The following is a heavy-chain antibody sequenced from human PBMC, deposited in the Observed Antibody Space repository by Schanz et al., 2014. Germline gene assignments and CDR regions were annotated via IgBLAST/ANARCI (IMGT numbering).Heavy chain of an antibody. V-gene: IGHV3-30-3*01. J-gene: IGHJ4*02. CDR3: ARANYRRKINFDY. CDR2: ISYVGSNK. Sequence: QVQLVESGGGVVQPGRSLRLSCAAYGFTLSSYAMHWVRQAPGKGLEWVAVISYVGSNKYYADSVKGRFTMSRDNSKNTLYLQMNSLRAEDTAVYYCARANYRRKINFDYWGRGTLVTVSS. CDR1: GFTLSSYA. D-gene: IGHD3-10*01.